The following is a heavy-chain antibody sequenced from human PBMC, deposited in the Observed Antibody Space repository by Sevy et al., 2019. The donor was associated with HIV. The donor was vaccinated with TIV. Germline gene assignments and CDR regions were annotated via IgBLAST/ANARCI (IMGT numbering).Heavy chain of an antibody. CDR3: AKDGIKAYDSSGFTPKAHFDY. CDR1: GFTFSSYG. J-gene: IGHJ4*02. CDR2: ISYDRSNK. D-gene: IGHD3-22*01. V-gene: IGHV3-30*18. Sequence: GGSLRLSCAASGFTFSSYGMHWVRQAPGKGLEWVAVISYDRSNKYFADSVKGRLTISRDNSKNTLYLQMNRLRAEDTAVYYCAKDGIKAYDSSGFTPKAHFDYWGQGTLVTVSS.